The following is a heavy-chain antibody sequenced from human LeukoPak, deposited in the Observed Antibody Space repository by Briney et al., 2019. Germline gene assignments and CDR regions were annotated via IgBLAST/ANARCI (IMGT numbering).Heavy chain of an antibody. J-gene: IGHJ3*02. V-gene: IGHV4-34*01. CDR2: INHSGST. D-gene: IGHD6-19*01. CDR3: ARLYSSGWYNDAFDI. CDR1: GGSCSGYY. Sequence: SETLSLTCAVYGGSCSGYYWSWIRQPPGKGLEWIGEINHSGSTNYNPSLKSRVTISVDTSKNQFSLKLSSVTAADTAVYYCARLYSSGWYNDAFDIWGQGTMVTVSS.